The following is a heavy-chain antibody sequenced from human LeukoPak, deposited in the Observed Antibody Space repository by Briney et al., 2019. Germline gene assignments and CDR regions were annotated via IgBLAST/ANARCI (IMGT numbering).Heavy chain of an antibody. CDR3: ATNPSPRRAYSSSWYASGIGY. CDR1: GFSFNTYS. CDR2: ISSSSSYI. V-gene: IGHV3-21*01. Sequence: GGSLRLSCAASGFSFNTYSMNWVRQAPGKGLEWVSSISSSSSYIYYADSVKGRFTISRDNAKNSLYLQMNSLRAEDTAVYYCATNPSPRRAYSSSWYASGIGYWGQGTLVTVSS. D-gene: IGHD6-13*01. J-gene: IGHJ4*02.